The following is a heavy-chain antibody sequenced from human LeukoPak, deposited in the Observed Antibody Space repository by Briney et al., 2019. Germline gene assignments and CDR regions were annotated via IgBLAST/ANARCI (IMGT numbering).Heavy chain of an antibody. V-gene: IGHV3-30*18. CDR2: ISYDGSNK. J-gene: IGHJ4*02. Sequence: GGSLRLSCAASGFTFSSYGMHWVRQAPGKGLEWVAVISYDGSNKYYADSVKGRFTISRDNSKNTLYLQMNSLRAEDTAVYYCAKDRRRGYSYGPLDYWGQGTLVTVSS. CDR1: GFTFSSYG. D-gene: IGHD5-18*01. CDR3: AKDRRRGYSYGPLDY.